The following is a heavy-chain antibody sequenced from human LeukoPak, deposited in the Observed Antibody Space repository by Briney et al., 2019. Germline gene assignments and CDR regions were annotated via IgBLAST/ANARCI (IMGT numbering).Heavy chain of an antibody. J-gene: IGHJ4*02. CDR1: GGSISSSSYY. CDR2: IYYSGST. D-gene: IGHD4-23*01. CDR3: ARRSGKKYYFDY. V-gene: IGHV4-39*01. Sequence: SETLSLTCTVSGGSISSSSYYWGWLRQPPGKGMEWIGSIYYSGSTYCNPTLKSRVTISVDTSKNQFSLKLCSVTAADTAVYYCARRSGKKYYFDYWGQGTLVTVSS.